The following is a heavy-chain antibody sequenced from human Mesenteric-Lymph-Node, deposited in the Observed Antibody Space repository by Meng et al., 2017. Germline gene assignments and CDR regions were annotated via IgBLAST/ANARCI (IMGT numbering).Heavy chain of an antibody. J-gene: IGHJ4*02. CDR1: GYTFPNYA. CDR2: INSGNGKT. D-gene: IGHD1-26*01. CDR3: ARGLWEQSRYYFDS. Sequence: QVQLVQAGAEGKKPGAAVKVSCKASGYTFPNYAIQGVRQAPGQRLEWMGWINSGNGKTKYSEKFQGRVTITRDTSATTAYMELSSLRSEDMAVYYCARGLWEQSRYYFDSWGQGTLVTVSS. V-gene: IGHV1-3*01.